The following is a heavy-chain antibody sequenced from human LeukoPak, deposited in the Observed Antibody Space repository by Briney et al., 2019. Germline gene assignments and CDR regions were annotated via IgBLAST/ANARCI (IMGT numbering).Heavy chain of an antibody. V-gene: IGHV4-34*01. CDR3: ARGHPPVVAVRTNWFDP. CDR1: GESFYGYS. Sequence: PSETLSLTCGVYGESFYGYSWTWIRQPPGKGLEWIGDIDDSGSTNYKPSLRSRLSISIDTSKKQFSLRLRSVTAADTAVYYCARGHPPVVAVRTNWFDPWGQGIPVTVSS. D-gene: IGHD2-15*01. J-gene: IGHJ5*02. CDR2: IDDSGST.